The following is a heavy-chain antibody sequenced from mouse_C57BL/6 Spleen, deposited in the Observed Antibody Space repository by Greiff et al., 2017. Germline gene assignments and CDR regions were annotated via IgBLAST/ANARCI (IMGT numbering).Heavy chain of an antibody. CDR3: ARFYYGSIYYAMDY. Sequence: QVQLQQSGAELVKPGASVKISCKASGYAFSSYWMNWVKQRPGKGLEWIGQIYPGDGDTNYNGKFKGKATLTAEKSSSTAYMQLSSLTSEDSAVYFCARFYYGSIYYAMDYWGQGTSVTVSS. V-gene: IGHV1-80*01. CDR1: GYAFSSYW. D-gene: IGHD1-1*01. J-gene: IGHJ4*01. CDR2: IYPGDGDT.